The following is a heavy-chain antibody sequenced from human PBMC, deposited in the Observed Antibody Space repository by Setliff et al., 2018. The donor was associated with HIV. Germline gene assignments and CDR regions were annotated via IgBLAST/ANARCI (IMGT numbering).Heavy chain of an antibody. D-gene: IGHD4-17*01. V-gene: IGHV4-4*02. CDR3: ARHRKDDYFLTAYFDS. CDR2: IYHSGST. Sequence: SETLSLTCAVSGASDISYIWWSWVRQPPGKGLEWIGEIYHSGSTNYNPSLKSRVTTSLDRSKTQFSLKLSSVTATDTAVYYCARHRKDDYFLTAYFDSLGQGALVTVSS. CDR1: GASDISYIW. J-gene: IGHJ4*02.